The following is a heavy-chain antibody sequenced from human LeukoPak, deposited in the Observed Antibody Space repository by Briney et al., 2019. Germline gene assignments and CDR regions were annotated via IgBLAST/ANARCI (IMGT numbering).Heavy chain of an antibody. J-gene: IGHJ6*02. CDR1: GGSISSGGYY. D-gene: IGHD2-2*02. Sequence: SETLSLTCTVSGGSISSGGYYWSWIRQHPGKGLEWIGYIYYSGSTYYNPSLKSRVTISVDTSKNQFSLKLSSVTAADTAVYYCARDGSYCSSTSCYISGMDVRGQGTTVTVSS. V-gene: IGHV4-31*03. CDR2: IYYSGST. CDR3: ARDGSYCSSTSCYISGMDV.